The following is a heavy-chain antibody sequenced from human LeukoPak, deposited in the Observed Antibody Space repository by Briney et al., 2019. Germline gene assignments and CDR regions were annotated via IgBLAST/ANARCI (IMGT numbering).Heavy chain of an antibody. Sequence: AASVKVSCKASGYTFTTYGFTWVRQAPGQGLEWMVWISAYNDYTKYAQKLQGRVTMTTDTSTSTGYMELRSLRSDDTAVYYCGRHSSSIDYWGQGTLVTVSS. D-gene: IGHD6-13*01. CDR3: GRHSSSIDY. V-gene: IGHV1-18*01. J-gene: IGHJ4*02. CDR2: ISAYNDYT. CDR1: GYTFTTYG.